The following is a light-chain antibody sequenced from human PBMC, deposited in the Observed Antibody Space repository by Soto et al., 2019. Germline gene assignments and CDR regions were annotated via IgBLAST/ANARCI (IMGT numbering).Light chain of an antibody. J-gene: IGLJ2*01. Sequence: QSALTQPPSASGSPGQSVTIPCAGTSTDVGEYNYVSWYQQHPGKVPKLIIFEVNKRPSGVPDCFSGSKSGDTASLTVSGLQAEDEADYYCSSFVGAPVIFGGGTQLTVL. V-gene: IGLV2-8*01. CDR1: STDVGEYNY. CDR2: EVN. CDR3: SSFVGAPVI.